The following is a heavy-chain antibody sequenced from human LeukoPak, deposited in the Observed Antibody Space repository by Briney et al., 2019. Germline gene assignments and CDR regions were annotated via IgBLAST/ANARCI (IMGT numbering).Heavy chain of an antibody. Sequence: GGSLRLSCAASGFTFSSYSMNWVRQAPGKGLEWVSSISSSSSYIYYADSVKGRFIISRDISKNTLYLQMNSLRAEDSALYYCARRHGDYVGSFEYWGQGTLVIVSS. CDR1: GFTFSSYS. CDR2: ISSSSSYI. CDR3: ARRHGDYVGSFEY. D-gene: IGHD4-17*01. J-gene: IGHJ4*02. V-gene: IGHV3-21*04.